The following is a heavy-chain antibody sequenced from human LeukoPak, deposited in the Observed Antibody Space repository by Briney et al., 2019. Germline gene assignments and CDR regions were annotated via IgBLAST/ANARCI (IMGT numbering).Heavy chain of an antibody. CDR2: IYYSGST. CDR3: AGRGATDY. D-gene: IGHD1-26*01. CDR1: GGSISSYY. V-gene: IGHV4-59*12. Sequence: SSETLSLTCTVSGGSISSYYWSWIRQPPGKGLEWIGYIYYSGSTYYNPSLKSRVTISVDRSKNQFSLKLSSVTAADTAVYYCAGRGATDYWGQGTLVTVSS. J-gene: IGHJ4*02.